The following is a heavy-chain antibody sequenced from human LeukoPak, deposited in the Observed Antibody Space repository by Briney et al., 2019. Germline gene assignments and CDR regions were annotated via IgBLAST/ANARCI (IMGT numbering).Heavy chain of an antibody. CDR1: GYSISSGYF. CDR2: IYHSGST. J-gene: IGHJ5*01. D-gene: IGHD3-10*01. Sequence: SETLSLTCAVSGYSISSGYFWGWIRHPPEEGLEWIGNIYHSGSTHYNPSLESRVTISVDTSKNQFSLKLSSVTAADTAVYFCARQDGLWVGDLGGWFDFWGQGIQVTVSS. V-gene: IGHV4-38-2*01. CDR3: ARQDGLWVGDLGGWFDF.